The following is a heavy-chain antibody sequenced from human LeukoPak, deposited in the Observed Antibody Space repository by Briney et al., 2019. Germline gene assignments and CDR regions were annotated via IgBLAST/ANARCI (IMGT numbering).Heavy chain of an antibody. CDR3: ATFGIVVVPAAMPNNWFDP. CDR2: IIPILGIA. J-gene: IGHJ5*02. CDR1: GGTFSSYA. Sequence: SVKVSCKASGGTFSSYAISWVRQAPGQGLEWMGRIIPILGIANYAQKFQGRVTITADKSTSTAYMELSSLRSEDTAVYYCATFGIVVVPAAMPNNWFDPWGQGTLVTVSS. V-gene: IGHV1-69*04. D-gene: IGHD2-2*01.